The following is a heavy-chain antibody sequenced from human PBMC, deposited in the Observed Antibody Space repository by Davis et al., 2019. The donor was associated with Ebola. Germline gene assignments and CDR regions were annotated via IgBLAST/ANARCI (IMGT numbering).Heavy chain of an antibody. V-gene: IGHV3-21*01. CDR2: ISSSSTYI. J-gene: IGHJ6*02. CDR3: ARESVEDTAMVYYGMDV. CDR1: GFTFSSYS. D-gene: IGHD5-18*01. Sequence: GESLKISCAASGFTFSSYSMNWVRQAPGKGLEWVSSISSSSTYIYYADSVKGRFTISRDNAKNSLYQQMNSLRAEDTAVYYCARESVEDTAMVYYGMDVWGQGTTVTVSS.